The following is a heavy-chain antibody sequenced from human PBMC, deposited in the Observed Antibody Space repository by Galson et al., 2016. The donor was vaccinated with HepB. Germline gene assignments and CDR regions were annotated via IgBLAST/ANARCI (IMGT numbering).Heavy chain of an antibody. CDR2: IGSGSTTL. CDR3: ARGGDCTGGTCYADYGMDV. CDR1: GFTFSTFT. V-gene: IGHV3-48*01. D-gene: IGHD2-15*01. Sequence: SLRLSCAASGFTFSTFTMSWVRQAPGKGLEWISNIGSGSTTLYYADSVKGRFTISRDNAKNSLHLQMNSLRAEDTAVYSCARGGDCTGGTCYADYGMDVWGQGTPVTVSS. J-gene: IGHJ6*02.